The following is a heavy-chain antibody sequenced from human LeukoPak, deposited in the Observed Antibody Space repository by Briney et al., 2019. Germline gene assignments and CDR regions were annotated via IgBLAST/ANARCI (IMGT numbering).Heavy chain of an antibody. CDR2: IYHGGNT. Sequence: PSETLSLTCAVSGGPIISTNYYWGWIRQPPGKGLEWIGVIYHGGNTYFSPALKSRVTTSIDTSKSQFSLTLTSVTAADTAVYYCARRKNTAIAMVRGVRGGLNWFDPWGQGTLVTVSS. V-gene: IGHV4-39*07. CDR1: GGPIISTNYY. J-gene: IGHJ5*02. D-gene: IGHD3-10*01. CDR3: ARRKNTAIAMVRGVRGGLNWFDP.